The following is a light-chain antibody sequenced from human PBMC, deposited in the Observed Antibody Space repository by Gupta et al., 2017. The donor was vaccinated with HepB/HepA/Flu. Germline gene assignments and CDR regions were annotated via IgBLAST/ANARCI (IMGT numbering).Light chain of an antibody. V-gene: IGLV2-23*02. J-gene: IGLJ3*02. CDR3: CSDAGSVYWV. CDR2: EVT. CDR1: SSDIVSYNL. Sequence: QSALTQPPSVSGSRGQTVTISCTGSSSDIVSYNLVSWDQQHPGKAPKLIVYEVTMRPAEIADRFSASKSGNTASLTISGHKVEDEADYHCCSDAGSVYWVFGGGTRLTVL.